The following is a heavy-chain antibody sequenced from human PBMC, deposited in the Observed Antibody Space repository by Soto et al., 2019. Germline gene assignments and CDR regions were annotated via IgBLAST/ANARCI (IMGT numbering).Heavy chain of an antibody. J-gene: IGHJ4*02. D-gene: IGHD2-2*01. CDR1: GVTFSSYA. Sequence: PXGSLTLSCAASGVTFSSYAMNWVRQAPGKGLDWVALISYDGSNKYYADSVKGRFTISRDGSKNALFLQMDSLGAADTAVYYCGRCTSTSCHLRLDSWGQGTLVTAPQ. V-gene: IGHV3-30-3*01. CDR2: ISYDGSNK. CDR3: GRCTSTSCHLRLDS.